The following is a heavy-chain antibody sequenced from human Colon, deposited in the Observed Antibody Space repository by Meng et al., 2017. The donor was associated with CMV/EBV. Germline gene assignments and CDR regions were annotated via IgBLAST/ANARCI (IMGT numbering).Heavy chain of an antibody. Sequence: QVQLQQGGAGLLKPSETLSLTCAVYGGSFSGYYWSWIRQPPGKGLEWIGEINHSGSTSYNPSLKSRVTISVDTSKNQFSLKLSSVTAADTAVYYCASILFAAAAGGWGGYWGQGTLVTVSS. CDR1: GGSFSGYY. J-gene: IGHJ4*02. V-gene: IGHV4-34*01. CDR3: ASILFAAAAGGWGGY. D-gene: IGHD6-13*01. CDR2: INHSGST.